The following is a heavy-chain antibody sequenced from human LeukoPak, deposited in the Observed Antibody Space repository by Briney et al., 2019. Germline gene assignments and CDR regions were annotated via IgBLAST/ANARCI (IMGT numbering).Heavy chain of an antibody. CDR3: ASGYNYGYPFDS. J-gene: IGHJ4*02. V-gene: IGHV4-38-2*01. CDR1: RYSISSGYY. CDR2: IYHSGST. Sequence: SETLSLTCAVSRYSISSGYYWGWIRQPPGKGLEWIGSIYHSGSTYYNPSLKSRVTIPVDTSKNQFSLKMSSVTAADTAVYYCASGYNYGYPFDSWGQGTLVTVSS. D-gene: IGHD5-18*01.